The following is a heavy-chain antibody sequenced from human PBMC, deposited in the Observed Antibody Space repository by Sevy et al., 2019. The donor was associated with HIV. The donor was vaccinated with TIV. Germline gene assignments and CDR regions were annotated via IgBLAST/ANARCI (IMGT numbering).Heavy chain of an antibody. CDR3: ARIVGATPFFDY. D-gene: IGHD1-26*01. V-gene: IGHV3-48*01. J-gene: IGHJ4*02. CDR2: ISSSSSIV. Sequence: GGSLRLSCAASGFSFSSYSINWVRQAPGKGLEWVSYISSSSSIVYFADSVKGRFTISRDNAKNSLYLQMSSLRAEDTAVYYCARIVGATPFFDYWGQGTLVTVSS. CDR1: GFSFSSYS.